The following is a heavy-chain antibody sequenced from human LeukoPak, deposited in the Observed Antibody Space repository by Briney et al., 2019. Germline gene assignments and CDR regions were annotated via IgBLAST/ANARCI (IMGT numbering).Heavy chain of an antibody. Sequence: GGSLRLSCAASGFTFSSYWMHWVRQVPGKGLVWVSRTKNDGSETNYADSVKGRFTISRDNAQNTLYLQMSSLRVDDTAVYYCASDRVNYGLDVWGQGTTVSVSS. CDR3: ASDRVNYGLDV. V-gene: IGHV3-74*01. CDR1: GFTFSSYW. J-gene: IGHJ6*02. CDR2: TKNDGSET.